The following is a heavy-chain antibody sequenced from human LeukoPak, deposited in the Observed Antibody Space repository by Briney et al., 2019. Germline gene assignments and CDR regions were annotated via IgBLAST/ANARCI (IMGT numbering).Heavy chain of an antibody. V-gene: IGHV4-61*01. Sequence: SETLSLTCTVSGGSVSSGSYYWSWIRQPPGKGLEWIGYIYYSGSTNYNPSLKSRVTISVDTSKNQFSLKLSSVTAADTAVYYCVRHTRYSSSWPFDYWGQGTLVTVSS. CDR3: VRHTRYSSSWPFDY. J-gene: IGHJ4*02. D-gene: IGHD6-13*01. CDR2: IYYSGST. CDR1: GGSVSSGSYY.